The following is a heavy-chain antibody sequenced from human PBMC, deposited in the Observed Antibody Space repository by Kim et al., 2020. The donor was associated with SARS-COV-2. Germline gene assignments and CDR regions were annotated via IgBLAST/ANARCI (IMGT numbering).Heavy chain of an antibody. CDR2: INPNSGGT. CDR1: GYTFTGYY. Sequence: ASVKVSCKASGYTFTGYYMHWVRQAPGQGLEWMGWINPNSGGTNYAQKFQGRVTMTRDTSISTAYMELSRLRSDDTAVYYCARVISGITMIPTFDYWGQGTLVTVSS. V-gene: IGHV1-2*02. D-gene: IGHD3-22*01. J-gene: IGHJ4*02. CDR3: ARVISGITMIPTFDY.